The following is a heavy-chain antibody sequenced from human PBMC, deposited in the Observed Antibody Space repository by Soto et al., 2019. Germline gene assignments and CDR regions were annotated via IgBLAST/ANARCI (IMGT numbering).Heavy chain of an antibody. V-gene: IGHV4-39*01. CDR1: GGSISSSSYY. CDR2: IYYSGST. Sequence: QLQLQESGPGLVKPSETLSLTCTVSGGSISSSSYYWGWIRQPPGKGLEWIGSIYYSGSTYYNPSLKSRVTISVDTSKNQFSLKLSSVTAADTAVYYCARLPIITLYSSGWAFDYWGRGTLVTVSS. J-gene: IGHJ4*02. CDR3: ARLPIITLYSSGWAFDY. D-gene: IGHD6-19*01.